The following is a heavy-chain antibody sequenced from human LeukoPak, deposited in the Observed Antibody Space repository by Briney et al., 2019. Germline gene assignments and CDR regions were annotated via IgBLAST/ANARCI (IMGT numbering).Heavy chain of an antibody. CDR1: GYTFTSYG. D-gene: IGHD6-19*01. CDR2: ISAYNGNT. Sequence: ASVKVSCKASGYTFTSYGISWVRQAPGQGLEWMGWISAYNGNTNYAQKLQGRVTMTTDTSTSTAYMELSRLRSDDTAVYYCARETPTGYSSGWTGWFDPWGQGTLVTVSS. CDR3: ARETPTGYSSGWTGWFDP. V-gene: IGHV1-18*01. J-gene: IGHJ5*02.